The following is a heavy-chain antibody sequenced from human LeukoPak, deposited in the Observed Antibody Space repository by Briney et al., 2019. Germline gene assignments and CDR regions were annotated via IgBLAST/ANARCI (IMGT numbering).Heavy chain of an antibody. Sequence: PGGSLRLSCAASGFIFSAYSMNWVRQAPGKGLEWVSCISSSSTYTYYAGSVKGRFTISRDNAKNSMYLQMNSLRAEDTAVYYCARQGFGSSFDYWGQGTLVTVSS. V-gene: IGHV3-21*01. CDR2: ISSSSTYT. J-gene: IGHJ4*02. CDR1: GFIFSAYS. D-gene: IGHD3-10*01. CDR3: ARQGFGSSFDY.